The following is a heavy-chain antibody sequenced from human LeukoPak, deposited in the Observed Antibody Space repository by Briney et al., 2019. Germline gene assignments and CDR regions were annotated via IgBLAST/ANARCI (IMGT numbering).Heavy chain of an antibody. Sequence: SETLSLTCTVSGGSIGSYYWSWVRQPPGKGLEWIGYIYYSGSTNYNPSLKSRVTISVDTSKNQFSLKLSSVTAADTAVYYCARVRKAFDYWGQGTLVTVSS. CDR3: ARVRKAFDY. V-gene: IGHV4-59*01. CDR1: GGSIGSYY. CDR2: IYYSGST. J-gene: IGHJ4*02.